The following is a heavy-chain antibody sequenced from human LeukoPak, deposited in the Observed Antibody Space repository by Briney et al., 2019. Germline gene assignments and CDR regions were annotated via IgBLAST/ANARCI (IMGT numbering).Heavy chain of an antibody. Sequence: GGSLRLSCAVSGFPFSVYEMNWLRQAPGKGLEWVSNIGSGGAIRHYSDSVKGRFSISRDNAENSLFLQMNSLRVEDTGIYYCALLAVASDFDYWGQGALVTVSS. J-gene: IGHJ4*02. D-gene: IGHD6-19*01. CDR2: IGSGGAIR. V-gene: IGHV3-48*03. CDR3: ALLAVASDFDY. CDR1: GFPFSVYE.